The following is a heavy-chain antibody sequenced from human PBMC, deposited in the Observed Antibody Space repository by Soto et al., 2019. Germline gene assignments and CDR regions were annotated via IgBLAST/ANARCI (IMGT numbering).Heavy chain of an antibody. CDR1: GDSISSPHYY. CDR3: ARSMYRRGRGCSSPSCYSVGRPVDY. D-gene: IGHD2-2*01. V-gene: IGHV4-30-4*01. CDR2: IYYTGNN. Sequence: SETLSLTCTVSGDSISSPHYYWTWVRQPPGKGLEWVGYIYYTGNNFYNPALQSRIAMSVDPSTNQFPLKLSSVTAADTAVYYCARSMYRRGRGCSSPSCYSVGRPVDYWGQGTLVTVS. J-gene: IGHJ4*02.